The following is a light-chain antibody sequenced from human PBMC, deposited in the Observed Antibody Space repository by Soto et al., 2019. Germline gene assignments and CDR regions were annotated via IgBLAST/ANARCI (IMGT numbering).Light chain of an antibody. CDR3: QPYNNWPPFT. CDR2: DAS. Sequence: EIVVTQSPATLSVSPGERATLSCRASQSVNSNLAWYQQKPGQPPRLLIYDASTRATDIPARFSGSGSGTQFTLTISSLQSEDFAVYYCQPYNNWPPFTFGPGTKVDIK. V-gene: IGKV3-15*01. J-gene: IGKJ3*01. CDR1: QSVNSN.